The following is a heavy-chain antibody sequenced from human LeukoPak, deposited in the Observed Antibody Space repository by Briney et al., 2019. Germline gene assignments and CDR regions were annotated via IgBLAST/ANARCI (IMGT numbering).Heavy chain of an antibody. J-gene: IGHJ4*02. CDR3: ARDRSRSVY. CDR2: IKPDGSEE. D-gene: IGHD3-3*01. CDR1: GFTFTSYW. V-gene: IGHV3-7*01. Sequence: GGSLRLSCEASGFTFTSYWMSWVRQAPGKGLEWVANIKPDGSEEYYVDSVTGRFTISRDNAKNSLYLQMNSLRAEDTAVYYCARDRSRSVYWGQGTLVTVSS.